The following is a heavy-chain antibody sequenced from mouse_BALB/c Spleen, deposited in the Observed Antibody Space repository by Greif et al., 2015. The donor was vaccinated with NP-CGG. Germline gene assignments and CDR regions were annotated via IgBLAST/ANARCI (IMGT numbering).Heavy chain of an antibody. Sequence: DVKLVESGGGLVQPGGSLKLSCAASGFTFSSYGMSWVRQTPDKRLELVATINSNGGSTYYPDSVKGRFTISRDNAKNTLYLQMSSLKSEDTAMYYCARDLNYWGQGTTLTVSS. V-gene: IGHV5-6-3*01. CDR1: GFTFSSYG. CDR3: ARDLNY. CDR2: INSNGGST. J-gene: IGHJ2*01.